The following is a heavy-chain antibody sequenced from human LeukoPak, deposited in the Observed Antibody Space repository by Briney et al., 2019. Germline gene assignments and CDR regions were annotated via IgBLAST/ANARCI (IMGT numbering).Heavy chain of an antibody. CDR1: GFTFDDYA. CDR3: AREPFYDSSGYYFDY. D-gene: IGHD3-22*01. Sequence: GGSLRLSCAASGFTFDDYAMHWVRQAPGKGLEWVSGISWNSGSIGYADSVKGRFTISRDNAKNSLYLQMNSLRAEDTALFYCAREPFYDSSGYYFDYWGQGTLVTVSS. J-gene: IGHJ4*02. CDR2: ISWNSGSI. V-gene: IGHV3-9*01.